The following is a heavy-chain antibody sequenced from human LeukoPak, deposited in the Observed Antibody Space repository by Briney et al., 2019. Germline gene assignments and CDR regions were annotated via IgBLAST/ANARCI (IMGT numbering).Heavy chain of an antibody. V-gene: IGHV2-70*11. Sequence: SGPTLVNPTQTLTLTCTFSGFSLSTRRMCVSWIRQPPGKALEWLARIDWDDDRSYSTSLKTRRTISNDTSKNQVLLTLTNMDPVDTATYYCARLTWSSGSRYFDYWGQGTLVTVSS. J-gene: IGHJ4*02. D-gene: IGHD1-26*01. CDR2: IDWDDDR. CDR3: ARLTWSSGSRYFDY. CDR1: GFSLSTRRMC.